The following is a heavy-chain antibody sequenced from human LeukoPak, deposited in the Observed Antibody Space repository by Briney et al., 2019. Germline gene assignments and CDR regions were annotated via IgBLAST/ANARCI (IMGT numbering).Heavy chain of an antibody. J-gene: IGHJ4*02. CDR2: IYYSGST. CDR3: ARVPTTLNGFYFDY. V-gene: IGHV4-59*01. D-gene: IGHD1-7*01. Sequence: SETLSLTCTVAGGSISSYYSSWIRQPPGKGLEWIGDIYYSGSTNYNPSLKRRVTISVGTSKNQFSLKLSSVTAADTAVYYCARVPTTLNGFYFDYWGQGTLVTVSS. CDR1: GGSISSYY.